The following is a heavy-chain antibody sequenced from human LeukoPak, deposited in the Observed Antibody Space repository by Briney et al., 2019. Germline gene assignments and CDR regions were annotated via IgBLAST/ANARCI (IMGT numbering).Heavy chain of an antibody. CDR3: ARLDTAMGYGY. V-gene: IGHV4-4*09. D-gene: IGHD5-18*01. CDR2: IYTSGST. Sequence: SETLSLTCAVYGGSSSGYYWSWIRQSPGKGLEWIGYIYTSGSTNYNPSLKSRVTISVDTSKNQFSLKLSSVTAADTAVYYCARLDTAMGYGYWGQGTLVTVSS. J-gene: IGHJ4*02. CDR1: GGSSSGYY.